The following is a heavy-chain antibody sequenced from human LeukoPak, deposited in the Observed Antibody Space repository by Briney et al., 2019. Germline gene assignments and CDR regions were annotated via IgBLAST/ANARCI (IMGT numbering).Heavy chain of an antibody. V-gene: IGHV1-69*06. J-gene: IGHJ4*02. CDR3: ARGPYSSSWSNFDY. CDR2: IIPIFGTA. CDR1: GGTFSSYA. Sequence: SVKVSCKASGGTFSSYAISWLRQAPGQGLEWMGGIIPIFGTANYAQKFQGRVTITADKYTSKAYMELSSLRSEDTAVYYCARGPYSSSWSNFDYWGQGTLVTVSS. D-gene: IGHD6-13*01.